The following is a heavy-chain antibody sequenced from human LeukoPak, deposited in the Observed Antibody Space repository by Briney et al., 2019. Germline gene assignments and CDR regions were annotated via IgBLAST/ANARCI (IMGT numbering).Heavy chain of an antibody. D-gene: IGHD3-3*01. CDR1: GGSFSGYY. J-gene: IGHJ4*02. V-gene: IGHV4-34*01. CDR3: ARVAPDYDLWSGYYEEEDY. Sequence: SETLSLTCAVYGGSFSGYYWSWIRQPPGKGLEWIGEINHSGSTNYNPSLKSRVTISVDTSKNQFSLKLSSVTAADTAVYYCARVAPDYDLWSGYYEEEDYWGQGTLVTVSS. CDR2: INHSGST.